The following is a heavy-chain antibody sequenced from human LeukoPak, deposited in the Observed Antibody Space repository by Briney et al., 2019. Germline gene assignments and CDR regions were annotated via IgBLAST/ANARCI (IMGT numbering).Heavy chain of an antibody. CDR1: GYTFTSHF. V-gene: IGHV1-46*01. D-gene: IGHD3-22*01. CDR3: ARDYYDSSGYFGMRYFQH. Sequence: ASVKDSCKASGYTFTSHFMHWVRQAPGQGLEWMGIINPSGGSTSYAQKFQGRVTMTRDMSTSTVYMELSSLRSEDTAVYYCARDYYDSSGYFGMRYFQHWGQGTLVTVSS. J-gene: IGHJ1*01. CDR2: INPSGGST.